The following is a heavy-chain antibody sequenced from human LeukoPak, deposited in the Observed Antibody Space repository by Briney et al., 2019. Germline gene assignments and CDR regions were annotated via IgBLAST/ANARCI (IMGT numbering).Heavy chain of an antibody. CDR1: GYTFTSYG. Sequence: GASVKVSCKASGYTFTSYGISWVRQAPGQGLEWMGWISAYNGNTNYAQKLQGRVTMTTDTSTSTAYMELRSLRSDDTAVYYCAVVVSEDSPDAFDIWGQGTMVTVSS. D-gene: IGHD3-10*01. CDR2: ISAYNGNT. V-gene: IGHV1-18*01. CDR3: AVVVSEDSPDAFDI. J-gene: IGHJ3*02.